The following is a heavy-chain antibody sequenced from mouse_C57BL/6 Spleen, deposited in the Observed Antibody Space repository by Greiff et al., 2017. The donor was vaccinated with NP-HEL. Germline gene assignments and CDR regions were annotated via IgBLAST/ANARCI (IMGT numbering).Heavy chain of an antibody. CDR3: ARSFVTTVVAEGY. Sequence: QVQLQQSGAELARPGASVKLSCKASGYTFTSYGISWVKQGTGQGLEWIGEIYPRSGNTYYNEKFKGKATLTADKSSSTAYMELRSLTSEDSAVYFCARSFVTTVVAEGYWGQGTTLTVSS. CDR2: IYPRSGNT. V-gene: IGHV1-81*01. J-gene: IGHJ2*01. CDR1: GYTFTSYG. D-gene: IGHD1-1*01.